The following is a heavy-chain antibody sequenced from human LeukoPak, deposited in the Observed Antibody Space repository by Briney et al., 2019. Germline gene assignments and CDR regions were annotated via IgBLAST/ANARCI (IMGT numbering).Heavy chain of an antibody. CDR2: INHSGST. V-gene: IGHV4-34*01. CDR1: GGSISSYY. CDR3: ATVSAFFYDSGSYYTFDY. Sequence: SETLSLTCTVSGGSISSYYWSWIRQPPGKGLEWIGEINHSGSTNYNPSLKSRVTISVDTSKNQFSLKLSSVTAADTAVYYCATVSAFFYDSGSYYTFDYWGQGTLVTVSS. J-gene: IGHJ4*02. D-gene: IGHD3-10*01.